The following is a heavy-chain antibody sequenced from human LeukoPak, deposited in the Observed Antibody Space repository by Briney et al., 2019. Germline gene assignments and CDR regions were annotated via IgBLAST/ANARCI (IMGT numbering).Heavy chain of an antibody. V-gene: IGHV1-2*02. CDR2: INPNSGGT. Sequence: ASVKVFCKASGYTFTGYYMHWVRQAPGQGLEWMGWINPNSGGTNYAQKFQGRVTMTRDTSISTAYMELSRLRSDDTAVYYCARSMREGSSWYLPLGNSAFDYWGQGTLVTVSS. D-gene: IGHD6-13*01. J-gene: IGHJ4*02. CDR1: GYTFTGYY. CDR3: ARSMREGSSWYLPLGNSAFDY.